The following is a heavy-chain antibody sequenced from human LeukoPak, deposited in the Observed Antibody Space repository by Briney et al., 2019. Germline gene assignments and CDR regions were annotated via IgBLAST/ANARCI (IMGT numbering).Heavy chain of an antibody. CDR3: ARDRNSGSSLDI. J-gene: IGHJ3*02. CDR1: GYTLTDYY. V-gene: IGHV1-2*02. CDR2: IYPYSGDT. Sequence: ASVKVSCKASGYTLTDYYIHWVRQAPGQGLEWMGWIYPYSGDTNYAQNFQGRVTMTRDTSISTAYMELSSLKSDDTAVYYCARDRNSGSSLDIWGQGTMLTVSS. D-gene: IGHD6-6*01.